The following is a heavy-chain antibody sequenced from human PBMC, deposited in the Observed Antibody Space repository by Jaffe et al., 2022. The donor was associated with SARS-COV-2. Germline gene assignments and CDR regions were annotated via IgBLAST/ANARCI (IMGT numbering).Heavy chain of an antibody. V-gene: IGHV4-61*02. Sequence: QVQLQESGPGLVKPSQTLSLTCTVSGGSISSGSYYWSWIRQPAGKGLEWIGRIYTSGSTNYNPSLKSRVTISVDTSKNQFSLKLSSVTAADTAVYYCARALRYGDYGLVSWFDPWGQGTLVTVSS. CDR3: ARALRYGDYGLVSWFDP. J-gene: IGHJ5*02. CDR2: IYTSGST. D-gene: IGHD4-17*01. CDR1: GGSISSGSYY.